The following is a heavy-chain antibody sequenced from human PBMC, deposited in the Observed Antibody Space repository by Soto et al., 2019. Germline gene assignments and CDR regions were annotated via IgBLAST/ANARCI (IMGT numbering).Heavy chain of an antibody. Sequence: PGGSLRLSCPASGFTFSSYAMHWVRQAPGKGLEWVAVISYDGSNKYYADSVKGRFTIPRDNSKNTLYLQMNSLRAEDTAVYYCARGLQEYSSSSPFDYWGQGTLVTVSS. CDR3: ARGLQEYSSSSPFDY. J-gene: IGHJ4*02. V-gene: IGHV3-30-3*01. CDR1: GFTFSSYA. D-gene: IGHD6-6*01. CDR2: ISYDGSNK.